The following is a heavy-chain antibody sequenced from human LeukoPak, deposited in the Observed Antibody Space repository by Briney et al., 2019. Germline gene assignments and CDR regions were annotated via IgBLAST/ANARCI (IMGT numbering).Heavy chain of an antibody. CDR1: GGSISSYY. Sequence: SETLSLTCTVSGGSISSYYWSWIRQPPGKGLEWIGGTYNSGNTNYNPSLKSRVTISVDTSKNQFSLKLSSVTAADTAIYYCARRGYFDYWGQGTLVTVSS. J-gene: IGHJ4*02. D-gene: IGHD3-10*01. CDR3: ARRGYFDY. V-gene: IGHV4-59*01. CDR2: TYNSGNT.